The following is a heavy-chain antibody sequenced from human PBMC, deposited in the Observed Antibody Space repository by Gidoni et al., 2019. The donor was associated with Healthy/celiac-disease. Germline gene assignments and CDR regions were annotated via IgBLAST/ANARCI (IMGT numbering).Heavy chain of an antibody. CDR3: AKDMPQYCSGGSCYLYYYYGMDV. V-gene: IGHV3-43*02. Sequence: EVQLVESGGCVLQPGGSRSSTCAASGFPFDDYAMLWVSQAPGKGLEWVSLISGDCGSTYYADSVKGRFTISRDNSKNSLYLQMNSLRTEDTALYYCAKDMPQYCSGGSCYLYYYYGMDVWGQGTTVTVSS. CDR1: GFPFDDYA. D-gene: IGHD2-15*01. J-gene: IGHJ6*02. CDR2: ISGDCGST.